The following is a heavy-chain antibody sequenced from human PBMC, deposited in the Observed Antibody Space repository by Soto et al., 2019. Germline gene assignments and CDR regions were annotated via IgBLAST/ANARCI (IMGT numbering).Heavy chain of an antibody. CDR1: GFTFSSYA. CDR3: AKGKEYSGYVDGAFDL. CDR2: ISGSGGST. Sequence: EVQLLESGGGLVQPGGSLRLSCAASGFTFSSYAMTWVRQAPGKGLEWVSVISGSGGSTYYADSVKGRFTISRDNSKNTLYLQTNSLRAEDTAIYYCAKGKEYSGYVDGAFDLWGQGTMVTVSS. V-gene: IGHV3-23*01. D-gene: IGHD5-12*01. J-gene: IGHJ3*01.